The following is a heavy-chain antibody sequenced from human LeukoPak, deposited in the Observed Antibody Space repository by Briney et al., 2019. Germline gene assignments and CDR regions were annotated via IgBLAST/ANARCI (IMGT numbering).Heavy chain of an antibody. CDR3: LRARSGMDV. V-gene: IGHV1-2*02. J-gene: IGHJ6*02. CDR1: GYLFIGQF. Sequence: ASVKVSCKASGYLFIGQFLHWVRQAPGQGLEWMGWINPNSGDVKFAHQFQGRVTGSRDTSISTVYMELSSLTSDDTAVYYCLRARSGMDVWGQGTAVTVSS. CDR2: INPNSGDV.